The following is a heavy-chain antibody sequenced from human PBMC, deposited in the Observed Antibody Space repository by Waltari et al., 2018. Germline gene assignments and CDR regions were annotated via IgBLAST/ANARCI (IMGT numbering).Heavy chain of an antibody. CDR1: GFVFSSYA. D-gene: IGHD3-9*01. CDR3: AKDGYDILYYFDH. J-gene: IGHJ4*02. CDR2: VSGNGGST. V-gene: IGHV3-23*01. Sequence: EVQLLESGGGLVQPGGSLRLSCAASGFVFSSYAISLVRQPPGKGLEWVSAVSGNGGSTYYADSVKGRFTISRDKSKNTVYLQMNSLRAEDTAVYYCAKDGYDILYYFDHWGQGTLVTVSS.